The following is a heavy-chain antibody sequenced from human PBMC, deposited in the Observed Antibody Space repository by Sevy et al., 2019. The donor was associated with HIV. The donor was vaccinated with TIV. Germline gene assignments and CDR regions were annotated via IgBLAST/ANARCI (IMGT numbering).Heavy chain of an antibody. V-gene: IGHV1-18*01. D-gene: IGHD3-22*01. J-gene: IGHJ5*01. CDR1: GYTFSNYG. Sequence: ASVKVSCKASGYTFSNYGITWVRQAPGQGLEWMGWISAYNGNTKYSQNFQDRVTMTTDTSTSTAYMELRSLRYDDTAVYYCARDTLLDYYDSSGSSWFDSWGQGVLVTDSS. CDR2: ISAYNGNT. CDR3: ARDTLLDYYDSSGSSWFDS.